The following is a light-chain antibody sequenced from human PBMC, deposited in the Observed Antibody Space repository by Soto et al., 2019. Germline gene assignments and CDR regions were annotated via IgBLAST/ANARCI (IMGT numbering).Light chain of an antibody. Sequence: DIVMTQSPLSLPVTPGEPASISCRSSQSLLHRNGYNYLDWYLQKPGQSPQILIYLGSHRASGVPDRFSGSGSGTDFTLKISRVEAEDVGVYYCMQALQTPTFGGGTRVEIK. CDR3: MQALQTPT. V-gene: IGKV2-28*01. CDR1: QSLLHRNGYNY. J-gene: IGKJ4*01. CDR2: LGS.